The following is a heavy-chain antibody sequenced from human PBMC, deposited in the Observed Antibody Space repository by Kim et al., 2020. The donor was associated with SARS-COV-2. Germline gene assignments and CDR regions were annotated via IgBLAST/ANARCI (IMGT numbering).Heavy chain of an antibody. CDR2: ISYDGSNK. Sequence: GGSLRLSCAASGFTFSSYGMHWVRQAPGKGLEWVAVISYDGSNKYYADSVKGRFTISRDNSKNTLYLQMNSLRAEDTAVYYCASEVGFYYGSGSYYLDWGQGTLVTVSS. V-gene: IGHV3-33*05. CDR1: GFTFSSYG. J-gene: IGHJ4*02. D-gene: IGHD3-10*01. CDR3: ASEVGFYYGSGSYYLD.